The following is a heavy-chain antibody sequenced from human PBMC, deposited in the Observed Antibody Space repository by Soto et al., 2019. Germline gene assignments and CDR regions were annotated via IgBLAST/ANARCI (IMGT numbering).Heavy chain of an antibody. D-gene: IGHD1-1*01. CDR3: AKDLDWNDAPSLPRGLERQDV. CDR1: GFTFSSYA. V-gene: IGHV3-23*01. CDR2: ISGSGGST. J-gene: IGHJ6*02. Sequence: PGGSLRLSCAASGFTFSSYAMSWVRQAPGKGLEWVSAISGSGGSTYYADSVKGRFTISRDNSKNTLYLQMNSLRAEDTAVYYCAKDLDWNDAPSLPRGLERQDVWGQGTTVTVSS.